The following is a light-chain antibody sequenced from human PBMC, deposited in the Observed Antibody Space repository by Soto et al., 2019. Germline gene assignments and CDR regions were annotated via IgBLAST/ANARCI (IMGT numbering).Light chain of an antibody. J-gene: IGKJ4*01. CDR2: GAS. CDR3: QQYGRSPLT. V-gene: IGKV3-20*01. CDR1: QSVSRNF. Sequence: ENVLTQSPGTLSLSPGERATLSCRASQSVSRNFLAWYRQKPGQAPSLLIFGASSRATGIPDRFSGSGSGTDFTLTISRLEPEDFAVYYCQQYGRSPLTFGGGTMVEIK.